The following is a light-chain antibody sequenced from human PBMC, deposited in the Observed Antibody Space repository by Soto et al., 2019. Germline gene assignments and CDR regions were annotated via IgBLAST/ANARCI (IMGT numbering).Light chain of an antibody. V-gene: IGKV2-28*01. CDR1: QSLLHKNGNNY. J-gene: IGKJ1*01. CDR2: LGS. Sequence: EIVMTESPLSLPVTPGEPASISCRSSQSLLHKNGNNYFNWYLQKPGQSPQHLIYLGSKRASGVHDRFSGSGSGTDFTLRISRVEAEDVGVYYCMQALQIPWTFGQGTRVEAK. CDR3: MQALQIPWT.